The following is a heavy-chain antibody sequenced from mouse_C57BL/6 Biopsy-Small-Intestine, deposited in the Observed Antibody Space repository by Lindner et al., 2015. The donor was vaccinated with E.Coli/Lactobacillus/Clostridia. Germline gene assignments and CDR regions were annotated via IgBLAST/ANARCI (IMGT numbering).Heavy chain of an antibody. CDR1: GYIFENYA. CDR3: ARSSVYFEMSSHYAY. Sequence: SVKVSCKASGYIFENYAIGWVRQARGEGLEWMGWISGYNGNTRYSQKFQGRVTLTMDTSTSIGYMELTSLRSDDTAVYYCARSSVYFEMSSHYAYWGQGTPVTVSS. CDR2: ISGYNGNT. D-gene: IGHD2-4*01. V-gene: IGHV1S45*01. J-gene: IGHJ4*01.